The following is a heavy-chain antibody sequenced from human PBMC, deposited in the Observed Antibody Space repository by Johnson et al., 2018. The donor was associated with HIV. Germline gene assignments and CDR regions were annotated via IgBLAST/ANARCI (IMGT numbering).Heavy chain of an antibody. D-gene: IGHD2-15*01. CDR1: GFSFSSYA. CDR2: ISGNGVST. CDR3: AKEDCSAIVCSDDGFHR. Sequence: EVQLVESGGGVVQPGGSLRLSCAASGFSFSSYAMHWVRQAPGKGLEYVSGISGNGVSTYYANSVKGRFTISRDNSKTTLFLQMKSLRPEDTAVYFWAKEDCSAIVCSDDGFHRWGQGTMVTLSS. J-gene: IGHJ3*01. V-gene: IGHV3-64*01.